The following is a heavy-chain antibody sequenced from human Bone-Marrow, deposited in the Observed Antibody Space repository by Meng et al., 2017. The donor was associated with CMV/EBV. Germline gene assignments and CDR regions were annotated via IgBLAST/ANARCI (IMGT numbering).Heavy chain of an antibody. J-gene: IGHJ3*01. CDR1: GFTFGHYA. Sequence: GGSLRLSCAASGFTFGHYAIHWVRQAPGKGLEWVAVISFDGTNKYYADSVKGRFTISRDKSQNTVYLQMHSLRVNDTALYYCVRDAVAPSGNGFDFWGQGTMVTVSS. V-gene: IGHV3-30*04. D-gene: IGHD1-26*01. CDR2: ISFDGTNK. CDR3: VRDAVAPSGNGFDF.